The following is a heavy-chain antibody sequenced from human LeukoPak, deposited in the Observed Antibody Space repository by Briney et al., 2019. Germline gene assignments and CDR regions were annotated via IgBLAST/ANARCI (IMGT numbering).Heavy chain of an antibody. CDR3: ARDDKRSWYGARYGMDV. CDR2: IKQDGSEK. D-gene: IGHD6-13*01. J-gene: IGHJ6*02. CDR1: GFTFSSYW. V-gene: IGHV3-7*01. Sequence: PGGSLRLSCAASGFTFSSYWMSWVRQAPGKGLEWVANIKQDGSEKYYVDSAKGRFTISRDNAKNSLYLQMNSLRAEDTAVYYCARDDKRSWYGARYGMDVWGQGTTVTVSS.